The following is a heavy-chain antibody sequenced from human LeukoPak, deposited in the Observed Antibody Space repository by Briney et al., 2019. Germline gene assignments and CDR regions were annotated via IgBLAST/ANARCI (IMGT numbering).Heavy chain of an antibody. Sequence: GASVMVSCKASGYTFTSYGISWVRQSPGQGLEWMGGFDPEDGETIYAQKFQGRVTMTEDTSTDTAYMELSSLRSEDTAVYYCATLGSYYSKYFQHWGQGTLVTVSS. CDR3: ATLGSYYSKYFQH. CDR1: GYTFTSYG. D-gene: IGHD1-26*01. CDR2: FDPEDGET. V-gene: IGHV1-24*01. J-gene: IGHJ1*01.